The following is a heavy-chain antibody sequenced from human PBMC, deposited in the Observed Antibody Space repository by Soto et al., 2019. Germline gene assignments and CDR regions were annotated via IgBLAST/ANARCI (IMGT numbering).Heavy chain of an antibody. J-gene: IGHJ4*02. CDR3: AHSRGTVWLGHLLSETIDY. CDR2: IYWNDNK. D-gene: IGHD3-10*01. Sequence: QITLKESGPPVVTPKQTLTVTCTVSGFSLSRSGAGVAWIRQPPGRALEWLGIIYWNDNKKYSPSVKGKITITKDTSKKQVVLRMTDMDPVDTGTYFCAHSRGTVWLGHLLSETIDYWGQGSLVTVSS. CDR1: GFSLSRSGAG. V-gene: IGHV2-5*01.